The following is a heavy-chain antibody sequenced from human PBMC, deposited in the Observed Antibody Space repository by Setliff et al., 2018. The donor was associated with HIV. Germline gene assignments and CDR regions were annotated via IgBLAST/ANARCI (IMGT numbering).Heavy chain of an antibody. Sequence: PSETLSLTCAVYGGSFSGYYWSWIRQPPGKGLEWIGEINHDRTTNYNPSLKSRVTISVETSKNQFSLTLNSVTAADTAVYYCARGSRQLTIFGVVFKTNYYFMDVWGKGTAGTVSS. J-gene: IGHJ6*03. CDR3: ARGSRQLTIFGVVFKTNYYFMDV. CDR1: GGSFSGYY. CDR2: INHDRTT. V-gene: IGHV4-34*01. D-gene: IGHD3-3*01.